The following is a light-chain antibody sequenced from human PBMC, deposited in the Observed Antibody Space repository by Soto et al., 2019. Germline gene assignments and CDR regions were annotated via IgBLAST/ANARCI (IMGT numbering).Light chain of an antibody. V-gene: IGLV2-14*01. CDR1: GKDVGNYNY. CDR2: NVN. Sequence: QSVVTRCAPVSGSPGQSITLSCTGTGKDVGNYNYVSWYQQHAGEVPKLIIFNVNNRPSGVSNRFSGSKSGNTASLTISGLQAEDEADYYCSSFTSSTTYVFGTGTKVTAL. J-gene: IGLJ1*01. CDR3: SSFTSSTTYV.